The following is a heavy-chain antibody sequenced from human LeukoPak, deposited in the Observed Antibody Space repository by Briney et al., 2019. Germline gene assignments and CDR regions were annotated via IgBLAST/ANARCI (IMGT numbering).Heavy chain of an antibody. CDR2: INHSGST. Sequence: SETLSLTCAVYGGSFSGYYWSWIRQPPGKGLEWIGKINHSGSTNYNPSLKSRVTISVDTSKNQFSLKLSSVTAADTAVYYCARRAVFPYYYYYYMDVWGKGTTVTVSS. CDR3: ARRAVFPYYYYYYMDV. V-gene: IGHV4-34*01. J-gene: IGHJ6*03. D-gene: IGHD2-8*01. CDR1: GGSFSGYY.